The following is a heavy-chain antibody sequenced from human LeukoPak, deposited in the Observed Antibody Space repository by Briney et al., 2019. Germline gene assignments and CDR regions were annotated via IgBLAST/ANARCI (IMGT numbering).Heavy chain of an antibody. CDR3: AKDLRCSSTSCYPY. V-gene: IGHV3-48*01. J-gene: IGHJ4*02. CDR2: ISSSSSTI. Sequence: GGSLRLSCAASGFTFSSYSMNWVRQAPGKGLEWVSYISSSSSTIYYADSVKGRFTISRDNSKNTLYLQMNSLRAEDTAVYYCAKDLRCSSTSCYPYWGQGTLVTVSS. D-gene: IGHD2-2*01. CDR1: GFTFSSYS.